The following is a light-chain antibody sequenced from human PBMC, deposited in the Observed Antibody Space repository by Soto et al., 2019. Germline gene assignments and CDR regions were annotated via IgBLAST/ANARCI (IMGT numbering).Light chain of an antibody. CDR3: QQYNNWPLT. J-gene: IGKJ4*01. CDR1: QSVSNN. V-gene: IGKV3D-15*01. CDR2: DAS. Sequence: EIVLTQSPGTLSLSPGERATLSCRASQSVSNNYLAWYQQKPGQAPRLLIYDASNRATGIPARFSGSGSGTEFTLTISSLLSEDFAVYSCQQYNNWPLTFGGGTKVDIK.